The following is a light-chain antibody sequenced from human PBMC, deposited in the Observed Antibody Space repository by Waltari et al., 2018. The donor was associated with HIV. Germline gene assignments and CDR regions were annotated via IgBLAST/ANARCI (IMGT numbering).Light chain of an antibody. CDR2: DVS. V-gene: IGLV2-14*03. CDR1: ISDVGGYKY. J-gene: IGLJ1*01. Sequence: SALTQPTPVSASPGESITIPCPRPISDVGGYKYLPWYQQHPGKAPKLMIYDVSNRPSGVSNRFSGSKSGNTASLTISGLQAEDEADYYCSSYTSSSTYVFGTGTKVTVL. CDR3: SSYTSSSTYV.